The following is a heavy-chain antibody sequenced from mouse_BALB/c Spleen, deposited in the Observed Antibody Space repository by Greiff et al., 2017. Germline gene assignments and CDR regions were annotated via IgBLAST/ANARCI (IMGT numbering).Heavy chain of an antibody. CDR1: GFSLTSYD. J-gene: IGHJ2*01. CDR2: IWTGGGT. V-gene: IGHV2-9-2*01. D-gene: IGHD2-10*02. CDR3: VRDKYGNYVFDY. Sequence: VQRVESGPGLVAPSQSLSITCTVSGFSLTSYDISWIRQPPGKGLEWLGVIWTGGGTNYNSAFMSRLSISKDNSKSQVFLKMNSLQTDDTAIYYCVRDKYGNYVFDYWGQGTTLTVSS.